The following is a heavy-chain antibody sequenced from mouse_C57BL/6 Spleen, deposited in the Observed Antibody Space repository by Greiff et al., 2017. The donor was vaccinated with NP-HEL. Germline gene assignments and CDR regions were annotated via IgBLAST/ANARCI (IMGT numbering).Heavy chain of an antibody. Sequence: EVHLVESGGGLVKPGGSLKLSCAASGFTFSSYAMSWVRQTPEKRLEWVATISDGGSYTYYPDNVKGRFTISRDNAKNNLYLQMSHLKSEDTAMYYCARERVTTVGAFYWYFDVWGTGTTVTVSS. CDR3: ARERVTTVGAFYWYFDV. J-gene: IGHJ1*03. V-gene: IGHV5-4*01. CDR1: GFTFSSYA. CDR2: ISDGGSYT. D-gene: IGHD1-1*01.